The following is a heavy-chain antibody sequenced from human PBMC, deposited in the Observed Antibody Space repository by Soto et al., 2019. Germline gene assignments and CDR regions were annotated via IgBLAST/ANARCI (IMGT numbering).Heavy chain of an antibody. CDR2: IFSNDEK. V-gene: IGHV2-26*01. CDR1: GFSLSNARMG. D-gene: IGHD3-22*01. J-gene: IGHJ2*01. Sequence: QVTLKESGPVLVKPTETLTLTCTVSGFSLSNARMGVSWIRQPPGKALEWLAHIFSNDEKSYSTSLKSRLTISKDTSKRQVVLTMTNMDPVDTATYYCARRGSYDSSGYYYPVYWYFDLWGRGTLVTVSS. CDR3: ARRGSYDSSGYYYPVYWYFDL.